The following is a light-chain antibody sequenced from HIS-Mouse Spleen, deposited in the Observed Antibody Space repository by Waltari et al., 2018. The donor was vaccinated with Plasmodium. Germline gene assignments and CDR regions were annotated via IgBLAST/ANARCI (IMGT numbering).Light chain of an antibody. CDR3: QQFNSYPLT. V-gene: IGKV1-13*02. CDR2: DAS. Sequence: TQSPATLSVSPGERATLSCRASQSVSSNLAWYQQKPGKAPKPLIYDASSLESGVPSRFSGSGSGTDFTLTISSLQPEDFATYYCQQFNSYPLTFGGGTKVEIK. J-gene: IGKJ4*01. CDR1: QSVSSN.